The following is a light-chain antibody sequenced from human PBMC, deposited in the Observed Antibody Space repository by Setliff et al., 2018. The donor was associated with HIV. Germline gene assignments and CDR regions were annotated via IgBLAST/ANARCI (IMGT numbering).Light chain of an antibody. CDR3: CSYAGSSTVV. Sequence: QSVLTQPASVSGSPGQSITISCTGSSSDVGSYNLVSWYQQHPRKAPKLMIYEVSKWPSGVSNRFSGSKSGNTASLTISGLQAEDEADYYCCSYAGSSTVVFGGGTKGTVL. CDR1: SSDVGSYNL. V-gene: IGLV2-23*02. CDR2: EVS. J-gene: IGLJ3*02.